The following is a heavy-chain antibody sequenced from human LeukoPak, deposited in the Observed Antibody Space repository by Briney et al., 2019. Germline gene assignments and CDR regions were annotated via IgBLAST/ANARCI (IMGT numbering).Heavy chain of an antibody. CDR3: ARSITIFGVVIPPDY. Sequence: GASLKISCKGSGYSFTSYWIDWVRQMPGKGLEWMWIIYPGDSDTRYSPSFQGQVTISADKSIRTAYLQWSSLKASETAMYYCARSITIFGVVIPPDYWGQGTLVTVSS. V-gene: IGHV5-51*01. CDR1: GYSFTSYW. J-gene: IGHJ4*02. D-gene: IGHD3-3*01. CDR2: IYPGDSDT.